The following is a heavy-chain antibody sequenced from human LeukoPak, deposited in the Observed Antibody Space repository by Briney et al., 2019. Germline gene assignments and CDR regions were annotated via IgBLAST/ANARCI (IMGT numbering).Heavy chain of an antibody. D-gene: IGHD1-26*01. V-gene: IGHV4-4*07. CDR1: GGSISSYY. CDR2: IYSSGST. CDR3: ARVSVSGTYDY. Sequence: SETLSLTCTVSGGSISSYYWSWIRQPAGKGLEWIGRIYSSGSTNYNPSLKSRVTMSVDTSKNQFSLKLSSVADADTAVYYCARVSVSGTYDYWGQGTLVAVSS. J-gene: IGHJ4*02.